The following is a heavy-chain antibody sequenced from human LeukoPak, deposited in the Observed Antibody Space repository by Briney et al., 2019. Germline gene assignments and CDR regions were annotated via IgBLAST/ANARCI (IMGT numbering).Heavy chain of an antibody. D-gene: IGHD1-7*01. Sequence: SETLSLTCSVSGGSISGYYWTWIRQPAGKGLEWIGRVYTSGSTHYNPSLKTRLTMSVDTSKNQLSLRLSSVTAADTAVYYCARLITGTTTAFDIWGQGTMVTVSS. CDR1: GGSISGYY. CDR2: VYTSGST. J-gene: IGHJ3*02. V-gene: IGHV4-4*07. CDR3: ARLITGTTTAFDI.